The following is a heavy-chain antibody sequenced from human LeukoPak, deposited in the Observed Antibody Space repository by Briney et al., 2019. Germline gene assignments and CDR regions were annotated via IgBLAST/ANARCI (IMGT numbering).Heavy chain of an antibody. J-gene: IGHJ4*02. Sequence: GGSLRLSCAASGFTFSSYSMNWVRQAPGKGLEWVSSISSSSSYIYYADSVKGRFTISRDNAKNSLYLQMNSLRAEDTAVYYCARDSPCSGGSCDRCHFDYWGQGTLVTVSS. V-gene: IGHV3-21*01. CDR3: ARDSPCSGGSCDRCHFDY. CDR2: ISSSSSYI. D-gene: IGHD2-15*01. CDR1: GFTFSSYS.